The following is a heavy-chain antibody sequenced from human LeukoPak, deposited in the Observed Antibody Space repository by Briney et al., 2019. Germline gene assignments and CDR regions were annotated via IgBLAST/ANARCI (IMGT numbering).Heavy chain of an antibody. D-gene: IGHD6-13*01. Sequence: PGGSLRLSCAASGFTLSSYGMHWVRQAPGKGLEWVAFIRYDGSNKYYADSVKGRFTISRDNSKNTLYLQMNSLRAEDTAVYYCAKGGYSSSWSTFDYWGQGTLVTVSS. V-gene: IGHV3-30*02. J-gene: IGHJ4*02. CDR1: GFTLSSYG. CDR3: AKGGYSSSWSTFDY. CDR2: IRYDGSNK.